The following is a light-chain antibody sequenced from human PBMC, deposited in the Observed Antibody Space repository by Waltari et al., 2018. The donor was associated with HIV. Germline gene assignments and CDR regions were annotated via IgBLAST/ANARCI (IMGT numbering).Light chain of an antibody. CDR3: QQRSKWT. J-gene: IGKJ1*01. CDR1: QSVSVY. V-gene: IGKV3-11*01. CDR2: DTS. Sequence: EFVLTQSPATLSLSPGERATLSCRASQSVSVYLAWYQQKPGQAPRLLIYDTSKRATGIPTRFSGSGSGTDFTLTISSLEPEDFAVYYCQQRSKWTFGQGTRVELK.